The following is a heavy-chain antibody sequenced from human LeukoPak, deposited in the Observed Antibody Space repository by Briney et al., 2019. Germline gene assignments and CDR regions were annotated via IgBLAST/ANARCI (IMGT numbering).Heavy chain of an antibody. V-gene: IGHV4-39*07. J-gene: IGHJ6*02. CDR1: GGSLSSSSYY. D-gene: IGHD5-18*01. CDR2: IYYSGST. Sequence: PSETLSLTCTVSGGSLSSSSYYWGWIRQPPGKGMEWLGSIYYSGSTYYNPSLKSRVTISVNASKSQFSLKLNSVTAADTAVYYCANAASKVEYYGMDVWGQGTTVTVSS. CDR3: ANAASKVEYYGMDV.